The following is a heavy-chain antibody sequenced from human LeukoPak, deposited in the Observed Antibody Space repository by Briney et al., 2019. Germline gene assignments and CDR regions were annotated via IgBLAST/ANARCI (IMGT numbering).Heavy chain of an antibody. V-gene: IGHV4-59*01. D-gene: IGHD3-22*01. CDR3: ARAYYFDSSGYDDAFDI. Sequence: NPSETLSLTCTISGGSISNYYWTWIRQPPGKGLEWIGFISYSGSTSYNPSPKSRVTISLDTSKNQFSLKLSSVTAADTAVYYCARAYYFDSSGYDDAFDIWGQGTMVTVSS. CDR1: GGSISNYY. CDR2: ISYSGST. J-gene: IGHJ3*02.